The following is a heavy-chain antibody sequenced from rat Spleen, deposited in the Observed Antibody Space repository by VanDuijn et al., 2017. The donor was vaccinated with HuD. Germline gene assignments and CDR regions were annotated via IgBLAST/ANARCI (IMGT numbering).Heavy chain of an antibody. Sequence: EVQLVESDGGLVQPGRSLKLSCEVSGFTLSDYNMAWVRQAPKKGLEWVASISSGGGGTYYPDSVKGRFTISRDNAKSTLYLQMDSLRSEDTASYYCARGGNNYGWFAYWGQGTLVTVSS. D-gene: IGHD1-10*01. CDR2: ISSGGGGT. CDR1: GFTLSDYN. V-gene: IGHV5-7*01. CDR3: ARGGNNYGWFAY. J-gene: IGHJ3*01.